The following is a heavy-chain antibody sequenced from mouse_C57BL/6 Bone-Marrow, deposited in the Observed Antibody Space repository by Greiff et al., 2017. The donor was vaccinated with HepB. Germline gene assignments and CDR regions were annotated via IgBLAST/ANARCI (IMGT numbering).Heavy chain of an antibody. CDR3: AREGLRSYAMDY. D-gene: IGHD1-1*01. Sequence: VQLQQSGAELVRPGTSVKVSCKASGYAFTNYLIEWVKQRPGQGLEWIGVINPGSGGTNYNEKFKGKATLTADKSSSTAYMQLSSLTSEDSAVYFCAREGLRSYAMDYWGQGTSVTVSS. CDR2: INPGSGGT. V-gene: IGHV1-54*01. J-gene: IGHJ4*01. CDR1: GYAFTNYL.